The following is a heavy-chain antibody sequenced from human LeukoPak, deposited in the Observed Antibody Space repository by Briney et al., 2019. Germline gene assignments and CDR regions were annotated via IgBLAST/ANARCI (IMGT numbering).Heavy chain of an antibody. Sequence: PSETLSLTCTVSGGSITSYSWSWVRQPPGKGMEWIGSIYYSGSPNYNTSLKSRAPISVAKSKNQSSLKLRSLTTADTPCYYFRRGRRDGIFDYWGEGTLVTVSA. CDR3: RRGRRDGIFDY. D-gene: IGHD2-15*01. J-gene: IGHJ4*02. CDR2: IYYSGSP. V-gene: IGHV4-59*01. CDR1: GGSITSYS.